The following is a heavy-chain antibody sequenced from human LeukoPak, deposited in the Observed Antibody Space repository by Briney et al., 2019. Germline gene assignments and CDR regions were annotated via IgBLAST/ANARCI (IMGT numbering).Heavy chain of an antibody. D-gene: IGHD4-17*01. CDR1: GGSISSSSYY. J-gene: IGHJ4*02. Sequence: PSETLSLTCTVSGGSISSSSYYWGWIRQPPGKGLEWIGSIYYSGSTYYNPSLKSRVTISVDTSKNQFSLKLSSVTAADTAVYYCARTYDYFDYWGQGTLVIVSS. CDR3: ARTYDYFDY. V-gene: IGHV4-39*01. CDR2: IYYSGST.